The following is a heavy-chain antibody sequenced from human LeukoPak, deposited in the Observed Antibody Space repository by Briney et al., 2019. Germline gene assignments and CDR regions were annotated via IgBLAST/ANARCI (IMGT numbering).Heavy chain of an antibody. CDR3: ARGREIHGGSDTKLDDY. CDR1: GYSFTSHY. Sequence: GASVKVSCKASGYSFTSHYMHWVRQAPGQGLEWMGIINPSGGTTTYTQKFQGRVTMTSDTSTSTVYMELSRLTSDDTAVFYCARGREIHGGSDTKLDDYWGQGTLVTVSS. V-gene: IGHV1-46*01. D-gene: IGHD3-10*01. J-gene: IGHJ4*02. CDR2: INPSGGTT.